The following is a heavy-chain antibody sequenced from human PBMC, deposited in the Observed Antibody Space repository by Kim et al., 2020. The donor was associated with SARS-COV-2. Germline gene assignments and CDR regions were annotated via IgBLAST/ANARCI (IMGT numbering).Heavy chain of an antibody. CDR1: GGSISSSNW. Sequence: SETLSLTCAVSGGSISSSNWWSWVRQPPGKGLEWIGEIYHSGSTNYNPSLKRRVTISVDKSKNQFSLKLSSVTAADTAVYYCARGTSIAAARWFDPWGQGALVTVSP. V-gene: IGHV4-4*02. CDR3: ARGTSIAAARWFDP. J-gene: IGHJ5*02. D-gene: IGHD6-13*01. CDR2: IYHSGST.